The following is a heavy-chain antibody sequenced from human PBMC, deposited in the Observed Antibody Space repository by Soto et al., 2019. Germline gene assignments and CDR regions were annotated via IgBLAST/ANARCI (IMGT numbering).Heavy chain of an antibody. Sequence: PGGSLRLSCAASVFTLTGYEMNLVRQAPGKGLEWVSYISHTSSAIYYADSVMGRFTISGDNPKNSLYMQMNSLRAEDPAVYYCARHKVPQTAVFDWSDPWRQGTLVTVSS. CDR1: VFTLTGYE. V-gene: IGHV3-48*03. J-gene: IGHJ5*02. CDR3: ARHKVPQTAVFDWSDP. D-gene: IGHD3-10*01. CDR2: ISHTSSAI.